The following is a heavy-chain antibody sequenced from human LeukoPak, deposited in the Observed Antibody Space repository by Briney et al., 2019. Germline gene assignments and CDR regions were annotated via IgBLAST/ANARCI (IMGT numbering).Heavy chain of an antibody. CDR3: ARGRTGAAALDF. CDR2: STHSGST. V-gene: IGHV4-34*01. D-gene: IGHD2-2*01. J-gene: IGHJ4*02. Sequence: SETLSLTCAVYGGSFSGHYWTWIRQPPGKGLEWIGESTHSGSTNYNPSLKSRVTISVDTPKSQSSLKLTSVTAADTAVYHCARGRTGAAALDFWGPGTLVTVSS. CDR1: GGSFSGHY.